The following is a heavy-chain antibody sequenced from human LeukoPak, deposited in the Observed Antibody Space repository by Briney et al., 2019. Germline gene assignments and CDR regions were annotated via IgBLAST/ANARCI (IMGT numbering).Heavy chain of an antibody. V-gene: IGHV3-21*01. CDR3: VRPSIDDYGDCGY. D-gene: IGHD4-17*01. CDR2: ISSLGRSYK. CDR1: GFTLTFYS. J-gene: IGHJ4*02. Sequence: GGSLRLSCAASGFTLTFYSMNWVRQAPGKGLEWISSISSLGRSYKYYADSVKGRFTISRDDAKNSLYLQMNRLRADDTAVYYCVRPSIDDYGDCGYWGQGTLVTVSS.